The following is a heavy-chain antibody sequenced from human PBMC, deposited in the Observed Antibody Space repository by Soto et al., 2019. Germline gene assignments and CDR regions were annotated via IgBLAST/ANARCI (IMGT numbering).Heavy chain of an antibody. J-gene: IGHJ5*02. Sequence: SETLSLTCTVSGGSISSYYWSWIRQPPGKGLEWIGYIYYSGSTNYNPSLKSRVTISVDTSKNQFSLKLSSVTAADTAVYYCAREPALGCSGGSCYSVLDPWGQGTLVTVSS. CDR2: IYYSGST. CDR1: GGSISSYY. CDR3: AREPALGCSGGSCYSVLDP. D-gene: IGHD2-15*01. V-gene: IGHV4-59*01.